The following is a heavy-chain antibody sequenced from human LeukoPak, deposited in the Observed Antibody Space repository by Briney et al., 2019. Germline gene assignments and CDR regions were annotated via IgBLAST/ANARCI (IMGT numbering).Heavy chain of an antibody. V-gene: IGHV4-39*01. J-gene: IGHJ4*02. Sequence: PSETLSLTCTVSGGSISSSSYYWGWIRQPPGKGLEWIGSIYYSGSTYYNPSLKSRVTISVDTSKNQFSLKLSSVTAADTAVYYCARSRSSSVVDYWGQGTLVTVSS. CDR2: IYYSGST. CDR3: ARSRSSSVVDY. D-gene: IGHD6-6*01. CDR1: GGSISSSSYY.